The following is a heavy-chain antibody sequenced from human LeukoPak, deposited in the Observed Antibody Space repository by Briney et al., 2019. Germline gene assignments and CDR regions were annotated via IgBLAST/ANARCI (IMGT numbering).Heavy chain of an antibody. Sequence: PSETLSLTCAVYRGSFSGYYWNWIRQPPGKGLECIGEINQSGTTNYNPSLKSRVTMSVDTSKNQFSLKLRSVTAADTAVYYCARVVQSTDSSGFYLPEYFQHWGQGTLVTVSS. CDR1: RGSFSGYY. D-gene: IGHD3-22*01. CDR3: ARVVQSTDSSGFYLPEYFQH. CDR2: INQSGTT. J-gene: IGHJ1*01. V-gene: IGHV4-34*01.